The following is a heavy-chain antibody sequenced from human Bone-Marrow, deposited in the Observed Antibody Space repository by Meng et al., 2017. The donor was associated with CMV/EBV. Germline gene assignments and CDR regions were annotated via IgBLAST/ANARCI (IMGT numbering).Heavy chain of an antibody. CDR1: GGTFSSYT. CDR3: ARGAIFGGKWFDP. V-gene: IGHV1-69*02. J-gene: IGHJ5*02. Sequence: SVKVSCKASGGTFSSYTISWVRQAPGQGLEWMGRIIPILGIANYAQKFQGRVTITADKSTSTAYMELSSLRSEDTAVYYCARGAIFGGKWFDPWGQGTLVTVSS. CDR2: IIPILGIA. D-gene: IGHD3-3*01.